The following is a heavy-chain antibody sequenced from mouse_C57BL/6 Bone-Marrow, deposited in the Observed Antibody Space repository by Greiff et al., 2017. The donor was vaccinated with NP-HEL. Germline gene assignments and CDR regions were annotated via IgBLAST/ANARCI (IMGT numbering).Heavy chain of an antibody. J-gene: IGHJ1*01. Sequence: VKVVESDAELVKPGASVKLSCKVSGYTFTDHTIHWMKQRPEQGLEWIGYIYPRDGSTKYNEKFKGKATLTADKSSSTAYMQLNSLTSEDSAVYVCAIGCYYGSSLDCYFDYWGPGTTVTVSS. CDR2: IYPRDGST. D-gene: IGHD1-1*01. CDR3: AIGCYYGSSLDCYFDY. CDR1: GYTFTDHT. V-gene: IGHV1-78*01.